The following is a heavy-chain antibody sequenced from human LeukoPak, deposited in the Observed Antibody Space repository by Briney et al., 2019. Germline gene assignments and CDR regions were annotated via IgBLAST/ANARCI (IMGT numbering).Heavy chain of an antibody. D-gene: IGHD6-6*01. Sequence: PSETLSLTCTVSGGSISSSSYYWGWIRQPPGKGLEWIGEINHSGSTNYNPSLKGRVTISVDTSKNQFSLKLSSVTAADTAVYYCAKKGGAARYYYYYMDVWGKGTTVTVSS. CDR1: GGSISSSSYY. CDR2: INHSGST. J-gene: IGHJ6*03. CDR3: AKKGGAARYYYYYMDV. V-gene: IGHV4-39*07.